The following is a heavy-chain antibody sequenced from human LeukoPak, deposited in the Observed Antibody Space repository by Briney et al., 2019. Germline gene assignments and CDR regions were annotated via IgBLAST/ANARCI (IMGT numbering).Heavy chain of an antibody. Sequence: GGSLRLSCAASGFTFSSYAMSWVRQAPGKGLESVSAISGSGGSTYYADSVKGRFTISRDNSKNTLYLQMNSLRAEDTAVYYCATRYCSGGSCYAFDYWGQGTLVTVSS. CDR2: ISGSGGST. CDR1: GFTFSSYA. D-gene: IGHD2-15*01. V-gene: IGHV3-23*01. CDR3: ATRYCSGGSCYAFDY. J-gene: IGHJ4*02.